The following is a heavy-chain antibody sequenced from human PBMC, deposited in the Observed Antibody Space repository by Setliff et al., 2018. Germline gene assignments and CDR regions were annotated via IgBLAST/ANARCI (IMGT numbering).Heavy chain of an antibody. CDR3: ARHGPTRTDSWFDSFDV. Sequence: KTSETLSLTCTVSDGSISIAYWSWIRQSPGKGLEWIGYIYDTGSTNSDPSLKSRVTMSVDTSKNQVSLKMTSVTAADTAVYYCARHGPTRTDSWFDSFDVWGQGTKVTVSS. CDR1: DGSISIAY. D-gene: IGHD3-10*01. V-gene: IGHV4-59*08. CDR2: IYDTGST. J-gene: IGHJ3*01.